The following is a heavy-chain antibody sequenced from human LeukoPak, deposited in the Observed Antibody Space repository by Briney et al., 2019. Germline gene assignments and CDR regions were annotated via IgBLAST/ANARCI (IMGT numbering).Heavy chain of an antibody. V-gene: IGHV4-59*01. CDR3: VRDRELNY. Sequence: PSETLSLTCTVSGVSISIYYWSWVRQPPGKGLEWIGYIYNSGSTIYNPSLESRATISADTSKNQFSLQLSSVTAADTAVYYCVRDRELNYWGQGILVTVSS. D-gene: IGHD1-7*01. J-gene: IGHJ4*02. CDR2: IYNSGST. CDR1: GVSISIYY.